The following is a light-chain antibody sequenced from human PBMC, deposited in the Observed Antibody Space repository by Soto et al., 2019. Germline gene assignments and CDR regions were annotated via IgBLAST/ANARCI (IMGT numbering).Light chain of an antibody. CDR2: EVT. Sequence: QSVLTQPASVSGSPGQSITISCTGTSSDVATYNLVSWYQQRPGTAPQLIIYEVTKRPSGVSTRFSGSQSCNTASLTISGLQADDEADYYCCSRVFGGGTKLTVL. CDR1: SSDVATYNL. CDR3: CSRV. J-gene: IGLJ3*02. V-gene: IGLV2-23*02.